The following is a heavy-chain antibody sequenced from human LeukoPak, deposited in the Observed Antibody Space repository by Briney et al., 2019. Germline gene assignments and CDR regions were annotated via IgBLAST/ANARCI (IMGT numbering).Heavy chain of an antibody. J-gene: IGHJ4*02. CDR3: ARGTYDYYFDY. D-gene: IGHD3-22*01. CDR2: IYYSGST. V-gene: IGHV4-31*03. Sequence: SQTLSLTCTVSGGSISSGGYYWSWIRQHPGKGLEWIGYIYYSGSTYYNPSLKSRVTISVDTSKNQFSPKLSSVIAADTAVYYCARGTYDYYFDYWGQGTLVTVSS. CDR1: GGSISSGGYY.